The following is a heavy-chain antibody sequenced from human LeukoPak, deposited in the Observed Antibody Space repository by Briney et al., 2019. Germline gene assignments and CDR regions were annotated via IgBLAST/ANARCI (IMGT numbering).Heavy chain of an antibody. D-gene: IGHD2-15*01. CDR1: GGSFSGYY. J-gene: IGHJ4*02. Sequence: SETLSLTCAVYGGSFSGYYWSWIRQRPGKGLEWIGEINHSGSTNYNPSLKSRVTISVDTSKNQFSLKLSSVTAADTAVYYCARDPPRARYCSGGSCSHSFDYWGQGTLVTVSS. CDR2: INHSGST. V-gene: IGHV4-34*01. CDR3: ARDPPRARYCSGGSCSHSFDY.